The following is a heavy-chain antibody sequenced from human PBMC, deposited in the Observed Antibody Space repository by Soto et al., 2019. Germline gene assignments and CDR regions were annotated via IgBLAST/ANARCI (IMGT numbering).Heavy chain of an antibody. CDR1: GGSISSGDYF. J-gene: IGHJ6*02. Sequence: QVQLQESGPGLVKPSQTLSLTCTVSGGSISSGDYFWSWIRQSPGKGLEWIGYISSIGSTYYNLSLKSRVSVSRDTSKNQSSLKLSSVTTTDTAVYYCARGLVIRPYYYHGMDVWGQGTTVTVSS. CDR2: ISSIGST. V-gene: IGHV4-30-4*01. D-gene: IGHD3-9*01. CDR3: ARGLVIRPYYYHGMDV.